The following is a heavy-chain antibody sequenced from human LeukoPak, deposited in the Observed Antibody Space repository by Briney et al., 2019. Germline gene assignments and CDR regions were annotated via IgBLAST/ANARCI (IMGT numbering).Heavy chain of an antibody. CDR3: ARVDSYCSGEGCYYYYGMDV. D-gene: IGHD2-15*01. CDR2: IWYDGSNK. CDR1: GFTFNSYG. J-gene: IGHJ6*02. V-gene: IGHV3-33*01. Sequence: GGSLRLSCVASGFTFNSYGIHWVRQAPGKGLEWVAVIWYDGSNKYYADSVKGRFTISRDNSKNTLYPQMDSLRAEDTAVYYCARVDSYCSGEGCYYYYGMDVWGQGTTVTVSS.